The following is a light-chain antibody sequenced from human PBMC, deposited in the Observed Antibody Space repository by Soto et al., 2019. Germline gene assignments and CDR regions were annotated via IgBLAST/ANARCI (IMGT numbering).Light chain of an antibody. V-gene: IGKV3-20*01. Sequence: EIVLTHSPGTLALSPCERAALSCRASQSVSNNYLAWYQQKPGQAPRLLIYGASNRATGIPDRFSGSGSGTDFTLTISSLQPEDIATYYCQQYENLPTFGQGTRLEIK. CDR3: QQYENLPT. CDR2: GAS. J-gene: IGKJ5*01. CDR1: QSVSNNY.